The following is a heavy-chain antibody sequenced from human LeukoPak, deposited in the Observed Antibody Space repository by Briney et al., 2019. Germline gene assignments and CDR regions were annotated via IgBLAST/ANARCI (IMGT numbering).Heavy chain of an antibody. CDR3: AKEGRSTTPGY. J-gene: IGHJ4*02. CDR2: IYTGGST. Sequence: PGGSLRLSCAASGFTVSSNYMGWVRQAPGKGLEWVSVIYTGGSTHYADSVKDRFTISRDNTKNSLFLQMNSLRAEDTAVYFCAKEGRSTTPGYWGQGTLVTVSS. D-gene: IGHD6-13*01. CDR1: GFTVSSNY. V-gene: IGHV3-66*01.